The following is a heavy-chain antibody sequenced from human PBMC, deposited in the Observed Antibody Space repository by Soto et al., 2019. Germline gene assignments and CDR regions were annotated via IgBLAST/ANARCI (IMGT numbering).Heavy chain of an antibody. Sequence: GASVKVSCKASGYTFTSYCISWVRQAPGQGLEWMGWISAYNGNTNYAQKLQGRVTMTTDTSTSTAYMELRSLRTDDTAVYYCASKSSSSGFDYWGQGTLVTVSS. D-gene: IGHD6-6*01. CDR3: ASKSSSSGFDY. J-gene: IGHJ4*02. CDR2: ISAYNGNT. V-gene: IGHV1-18*01. CDR1: GYTFTSYC.